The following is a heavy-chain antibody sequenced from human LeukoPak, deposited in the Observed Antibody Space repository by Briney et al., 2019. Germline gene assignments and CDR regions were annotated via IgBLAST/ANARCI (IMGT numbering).Heavy chain of an antibody. Sequence: GASVRVSCKASGYTFTTYGINWVRQAPGHGLEWVGWISPYNGNTNYAQKLQGRVTLTTDTSTSTAYMELRSLRSDDTAVYYCARDYYNILTGYPYNAFDKWGQGTMVTVS. V-gene: IGHV1-18*01. D-gene: IGHD3-9*01. CDR3: ARDYYNILTGYPYNAFDK. CDR2: ISPYNGNT. CDR1: GYTFTTYG. J-gene: IGHJ3*02.